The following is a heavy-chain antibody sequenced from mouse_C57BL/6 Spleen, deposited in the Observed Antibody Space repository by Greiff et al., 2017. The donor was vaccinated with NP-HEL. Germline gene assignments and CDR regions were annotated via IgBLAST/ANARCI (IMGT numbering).Heavy chain of an antibody. CDR3: ARDGLRYWYFDV. V-gene: IGHV5-16*01. CDR2: INYDGSST. D-gene: IGHD1-1*01. J-gene: IGHJ1*03. CDR1: GFTFSDYY. Sequence: EVQLVESEGGLVQPGSSMKLSCTASGFTFSDYYMAWVRQVPEKGLEWVANINYDGSSTYYLDSLKSRFIISRDNAKNILYLQMSSLKSEDTATYYCARDGLRYWYFDVWGTGTTVTVSS.